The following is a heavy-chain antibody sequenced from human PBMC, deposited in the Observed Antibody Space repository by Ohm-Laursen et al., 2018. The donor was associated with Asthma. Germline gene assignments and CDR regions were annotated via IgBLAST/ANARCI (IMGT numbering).Heavy chain of an antibody. Sequence: SLRLSCTASGFTFDDYAMHWVRQAPGKGLEWVSGISWNSGSIGYADSVKGRFTISRDNAKNSLYLQMNSLRAEDTALYYCAKATYYGMDVWGQGTTVTVSS. CDR1: GFTFDDYA. J-gene: IGHJ6*02. CDR3: AKATYYGMDV. CDR2: ISWNSGSI. V-gene: IGHV3-9*01.